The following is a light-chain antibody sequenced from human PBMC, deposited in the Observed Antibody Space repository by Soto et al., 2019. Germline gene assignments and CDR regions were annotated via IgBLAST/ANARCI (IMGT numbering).Light chain of an antibody. CDR1: SSNIGAGYD. V-gene: IGLV1-40*01. CDR3: QSYDSSLSGYV. J-gene: IGLJ1*01. Sequence: QSVLTQPPSVSGAPGQRVTISCTGSSSNIGAGYDVHWYQQLPATAPKLLIYGNSNRPSGVPDRFSGSKSGTSASLAITGLQAEDEADYSCQSYDSSLSGYVFGTGTKVTVL. CDR2: GNS.